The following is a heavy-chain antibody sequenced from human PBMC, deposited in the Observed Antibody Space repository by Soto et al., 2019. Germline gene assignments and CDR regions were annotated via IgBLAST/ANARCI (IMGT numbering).Heavy chain of an antibody. Sequence: QVQLQESGPGLVKPSQTLSLTCTVSGGSISSASYYWSWIRQYPGKGLGWIGYIYYSGSTYYNPSLKSRVSISLDTSKNQFALNLTSVTAADTAVYYCARGVVVASTPFDYWGQGTLVTVSS. J-gene: IGHJ4*02. D-gene: IGHD2-15*01. CDR1: GGSISSASYY. V-gene: IGHV4-31*03. CDR2: IYYSGST. CDR3: ARGVVVASTPFDY.